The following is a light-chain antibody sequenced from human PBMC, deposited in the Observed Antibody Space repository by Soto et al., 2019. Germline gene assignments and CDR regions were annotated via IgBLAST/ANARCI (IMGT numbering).Light chain of an antibody. J-gene: IGKJ3*01. CDR3: QQTSSAPFT. CDR2: DAA. Sequence: DIQMTQSPYSLSAAVGDRVTIACRASQNINTYLNWYQQKPGKAPKLLIFDAATLQNGVPSRFRGGGSRTDFTLSITSLQPEDFATYSCQQTSSAPFTFGPGTKVDI. CDR1: QNINTY. V-gene: IGKV1-39*01.